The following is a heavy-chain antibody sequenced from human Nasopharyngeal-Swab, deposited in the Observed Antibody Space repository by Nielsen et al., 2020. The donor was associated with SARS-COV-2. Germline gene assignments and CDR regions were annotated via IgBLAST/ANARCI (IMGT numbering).Heavy chain of an antibody. J-gene: IGHJ6*02. CDR2: INHSGNT. CDR3: ARGRGGQQLVRTYYYYGLDV. Sequence: SETLSLTCGVYGGSLSGHYWSWIRQLPGKGLEWIGEINHSGNTNYKPSLKSRVTISVDTSKNQLSLKVRSVSAADTAIYFCARGRGGQQLVRTYYYYGLDVWGQGTTVTVSS. D-gene: IGHD1-1*01. CDR1: GGSLSGHY. V-gene: IGHV4-34*01.